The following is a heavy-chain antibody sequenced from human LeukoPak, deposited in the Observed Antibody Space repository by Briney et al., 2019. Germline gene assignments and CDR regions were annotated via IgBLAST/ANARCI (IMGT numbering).Heavy chain of an antibody. V-gene: IGHV3-11*03. CDR2: ISSSSSYT. CDR3: ARRSGSLSYYFDH. J-gene: IGHJ4*02. Sequence: GGSLRLSCAASGFTFSDYYMSWIRQAPGKGLEWVSYISSSSSYTNYADSVKGRFTISRDNAKNSLYLQMNSLRAEDTAVYYCARRSGSLSYYFDHWGQGTLVTVSS. D-gene: IGHD1-26*01. CDR1: GFTFSDYY.